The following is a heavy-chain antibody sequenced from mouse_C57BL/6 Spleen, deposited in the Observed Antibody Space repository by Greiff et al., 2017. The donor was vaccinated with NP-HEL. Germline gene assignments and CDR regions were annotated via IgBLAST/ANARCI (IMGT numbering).Heavy chain of an antibody. CDR1: GYTFTSYW. CDR3: ARYGSYYAMDY. J-gene: IGHJ4*01. CDR2: IHPNSGST. Sequence: QVQLQQSGAELVKPGASVKLSCKASGYTFTSYWMHWVKQRPGQGLEWIGMIHPNSGSTNYNEKFKSKATLTVDKSSSTAYMQLSSLTSDDSAVYYCARYGSYYAMDYWGQGTSVTFSS. V-gene: IGHV1-64*01. D-gene: IGHD2-2*01.